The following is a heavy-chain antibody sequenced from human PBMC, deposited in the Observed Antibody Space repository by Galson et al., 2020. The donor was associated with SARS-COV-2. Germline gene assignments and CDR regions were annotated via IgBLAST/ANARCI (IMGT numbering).Heavy chain of an antibody. D-gene: IGHD4-17*01. CDR1: DVSMTSYY. CDR2: NSYSGST. V-gene: IGHV4-59*01. Sequence: ETSETLSLTCSVSDVSMTSYYWSWIRQPPGKGLEWIGYNSYSGSTNYNPSLRSRVTILVDLSKNQFSLKLSSVTAADTAVYYCARDPAPLYGDNYYYGMDVWGRGTTVTVSS. CDR3: ARDPAPLYGDNYYYGMDV. J-gene: IGHJ6*02.